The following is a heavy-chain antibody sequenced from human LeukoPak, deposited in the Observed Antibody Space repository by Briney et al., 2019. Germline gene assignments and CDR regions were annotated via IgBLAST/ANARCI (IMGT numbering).Heavy chain of an antibody. D-gene: IGHD3-10*01. CDR2: INAGNGNT. Sequence: ASVKVSRKASGYTFTSYAMHWGRQAHGPRLERMGWINAGNGNTKYSQKFQGRVTITRDTSASTAYMELSSLRSEDTAVDYRARDSRGAFDIWGQGTMVTVSS. V-gene: IGHV1-3*01. CDR1: GYTFTSYA. J-gene: IGHJ3*02. CDR3: ARDSRGAFDI.